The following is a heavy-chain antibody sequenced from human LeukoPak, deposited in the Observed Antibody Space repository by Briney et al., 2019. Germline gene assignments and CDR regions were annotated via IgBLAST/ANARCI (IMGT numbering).Heavy chain of an antibody. Sequence: GGSLRLSCAASGFTFSSYAMSWVRQAPGKGLEWVSAISGSGGSTYYADSVKGRFTISRDNSKNTMYLQMNSLRAEDTAVYYCGKDSYYDRPYYFDKWGQGTLVTVSS. J-gene: IGHJ4*02. CDR1: GFTFSSYA. CDR2: ISGSGGST. D-gene: IGHD3-22*01. V-gene: IGHV3-23*01. CDR3: GKDSYYDRPYYFDK.